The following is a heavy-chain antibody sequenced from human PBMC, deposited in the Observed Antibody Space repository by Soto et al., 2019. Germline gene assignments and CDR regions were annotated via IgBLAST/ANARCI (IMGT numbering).Heavy chain of an antibody. J-gene: IGHJ5*02. CDR2: IWYDGSNK. D-gene: IGHD3-10*02. CDR1: GFTFSSYG. CDR3: AKDQVYIRGVINNWFDP. V-gene: IGHV3-33*06. Sequence: GGSLRLSCAASGFTFSSYGMHWVRQAPGKGLEWVAVIWYDGSNKYYADSVKGRFTISRDNSKNTLYLQMNSLRAEDTAVYYCAKDQVYIRGVINNWFDPWGQGTLVTVSS.